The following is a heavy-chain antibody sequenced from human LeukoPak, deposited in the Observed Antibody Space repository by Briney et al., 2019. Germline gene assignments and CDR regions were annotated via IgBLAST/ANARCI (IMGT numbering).Heavy chain of an antibody. J-gene: IGHJ4*02. CDR3: ARDVDYANPRHDY. CDR2: ISSSSSTI. D-gene: IGHD4/OR15-4a*01. Sequence: GGSLRLSCAASGFTFSSYSMNWVRQAPGKGLEWVSYISSSSSTIYYADSVKGRFTISRDNAKNSLYLQMNSLRAEDTAVYYCARDVDYANPRHDYWGQGTLVTVSS. V-gene: IGHV3-48*01. CDR1: GFTFSSYS.